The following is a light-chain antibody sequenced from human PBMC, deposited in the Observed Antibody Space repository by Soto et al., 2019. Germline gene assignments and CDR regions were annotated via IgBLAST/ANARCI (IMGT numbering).Light chain of an antibody. CDR1: EGIKSD. V-gene: IGKV1-33*01. CDR3: QQYNNFPFT. CDR2: DAS. Sequence: DIQMTQSPSSLSASVGDTVTIPCQASEGIKSDLNWFHQTSGKAPRLLVYDASNLEPGVTSRFSGSGSGTDFTLTISGLQPEDAATNYCQQYNNFPFTFGPGTKV. J-gene: IGKJ3*01.